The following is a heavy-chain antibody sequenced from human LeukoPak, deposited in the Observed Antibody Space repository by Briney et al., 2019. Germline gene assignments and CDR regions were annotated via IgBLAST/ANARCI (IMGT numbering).Heavy chain of an antibody. D-gene: IGHD2-2*01. J-gene: IGHJ1*01. CDR2: IRNSGPDK. V-gene: IGHV3-30*02. Sequence: GGSLRLSCAASGFTFSNAWMSWVRQAPGKGLEWVAFIRNSGPDKYYADSVRGRFTISRDISTNTLYLQMNSLGVEDTAVYYCAKDDAGIVPPGYTGGYFQHWGQGTLVTVSS. CDR1: GFTFSNAW. CDR3: AKDDAGIVPPGYTGGYFQH.